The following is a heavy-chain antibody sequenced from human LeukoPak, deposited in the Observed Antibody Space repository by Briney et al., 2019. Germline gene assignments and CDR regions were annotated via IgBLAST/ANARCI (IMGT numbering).Heavy chain of an antibody. V-gene: IGHV3-74*01. CDR3: AKEVLVVIESYFDH. CDR2: INSDGTTT. J-gene: IGHJ4*02. D-gene: IGHD3-22*01. Sequence: GGSLRLSCAASGFTFSSYWMHWVRQAPGKGLLWVSRINSDGTTTYYADSVKGRFTISRDNAKNTLYLQVNSLRAEDTAIYYCAKEVLVVIESYFDHWGQGSLVTVSS. CDR1: GFTFSSYW.